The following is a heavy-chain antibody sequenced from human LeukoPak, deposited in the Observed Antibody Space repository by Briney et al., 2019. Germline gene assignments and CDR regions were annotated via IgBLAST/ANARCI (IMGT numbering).Heavy chain of an antibody. V-gene: IGHV1-2*02. CDR3: ARWNDPTQNYYHYGMDV. CDR2: INPNSGGS. CDR1: GYRFSGYY. Sequence: AASVKVSCKASGYRFSGYYMYWVRQAPGQGLEWMGWINPNSGGSKYAQKFQGRVTMTRDTSISTAYMELNSLRFDDTAVYYCARWNDPTQNYYHYGMDVWGQGTTVTVSS. J-gene: IGHJ6*02. D-gene: IGHD1-1*01.